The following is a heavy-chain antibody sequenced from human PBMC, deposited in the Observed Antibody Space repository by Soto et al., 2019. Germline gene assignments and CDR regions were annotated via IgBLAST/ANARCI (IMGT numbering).Heavy chain of an antibody. CDR3: TTAGQVVRAKYFQH. D-gene: IGHD3-10*01. J-gene: IGHJ1*01. CDR1: GFTFSNAW. V-gene: IGHV3-15*01. CDR2: IKSKTDGATT. Sequence: EVQLVESGGGLVKPGGSLRLSCAASGFTFSNAWMSWVRQAPGKGLEWVGRIKSKTDGATTDYAAPVKGRFTISRDDSKNTLYLQMNSLKTVDTAVYYCTTAGQVVRAKYFQHWGQGTLVTVSS.